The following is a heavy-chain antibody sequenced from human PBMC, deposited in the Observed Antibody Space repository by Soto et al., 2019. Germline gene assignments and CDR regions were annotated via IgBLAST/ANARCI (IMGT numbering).Heavy chain of an antibody. CDR1: GGSISSGGYY. CDR3: ATLTSLGYCSGDSCSDY. J-gene: IGHJ4*02. D-gene: IGHD2-15*01. V-gene: IGHV4-31*03. CDR2: IYYSGST. Sequence: QVQLQESGPGLVKPSQTLSLTCTVSGGSISSGGYYWSWIRQHPGKGLEWIGYIYYSGSTYYNPSLMSRVALSVDTSKNQFSRKLSSVTAADTAVYYCATLTSLGYCSGDSCSDYWGQGTLVTVSS.